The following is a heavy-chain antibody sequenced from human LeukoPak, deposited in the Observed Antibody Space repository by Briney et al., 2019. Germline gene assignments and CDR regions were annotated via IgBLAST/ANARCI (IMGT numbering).Heavy chain of an antibody. CDR2: FDPEQAKT. J-gene: IGHJ4*02. V-gene: IGHV1-24*01. Sequence: ASVTVSFTFSVYSLTYLNMQGVGQAHGKGREGRGGFDPEQAKTIYAQKFQGRVAMTEDTSTDTAYLELSSLRSEDTAVYYCATRSGDFWSGYENWGQGTLVTVSS. D-gene: IGHD3-3*01. CDR1: VYSLTYLN. CDR3: ATRSGDFWSGYEN.